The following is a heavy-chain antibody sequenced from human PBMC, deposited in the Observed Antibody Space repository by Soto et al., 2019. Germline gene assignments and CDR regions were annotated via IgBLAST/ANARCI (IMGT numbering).Heavy chain of an antibody. J-gene: IGHJ4*02. CDR1: GYTFTSYG. CDR3: ARGAFERSSGYYYTD. Sequence: ASVKVSCKASGYTFTSYGISWVRQAPGQGLEWMGWISAYNGNTNYAQKLQGRVTMTTDTSTSTAYMELRSLRSDDTAVYYCARGAFERSSGYYYTDWGQGTLVTVSS. D-gene: IGHD3-22*01. V-gene: IGHV1-18*01. CDR2: ISAYNGNT.